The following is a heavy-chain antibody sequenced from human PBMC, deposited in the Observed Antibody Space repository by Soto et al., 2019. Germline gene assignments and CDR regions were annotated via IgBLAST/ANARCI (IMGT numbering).Heavy chain of an antibody. CDR1: GGSVSSGSYY. CDR3: ARDRGYVWGSYRPSGRFDY. V-gene: IGHV4-61*01. CDR2: IYYSGST. Sequence: SETLSLTCTVSGGSVSSGSYYWSWIRQPPGKGLEWIGYIYYSGSTNYNPSLKSRVTISVDTSKNQFSLKLSSVTAADTAVYYCARDRGYVWGSYRPSGRFDYWGQGTLVTV. D-gene: IGHD3-16*02. J-gene: IGHJ4*02.